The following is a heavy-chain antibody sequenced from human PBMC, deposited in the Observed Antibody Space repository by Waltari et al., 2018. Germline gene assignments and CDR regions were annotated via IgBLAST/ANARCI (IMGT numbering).Heavy chain of an antibody. J-gene: IGHJ4*02. CDR2: ISKSGRVT. D-gene: IGHD6-13*01. CDR3: NVELAEAGN. V-gene: IGHV3-21*06. CDR1: GFEFCSFS. Sequence: EVHLVESGGGLVNAGGSRGVSGAASGFEFCSFSINWIRQTPGKGLEWVSSISKSGRVTEYADSVKGRFTFSRDNAYNSVYLQMNSLRVEDTAVYYCNVELAEAGNWGQGTLVTVSP.